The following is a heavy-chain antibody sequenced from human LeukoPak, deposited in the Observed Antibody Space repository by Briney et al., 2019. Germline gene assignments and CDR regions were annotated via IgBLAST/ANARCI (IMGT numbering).Heavy chain of an antibody. CDR1: GGTFSSYA. J-gene: IGHJ4*02. CDR2: IIPIFGTA. CDR3: ARSLYDILTGYPIGLFDY. Sequence: SVKVSCKASGGTFSSYAISWVRQAPGQGLEWMGGIIPIFGTANYAQKFQGRVTITADESTSTAYMELSSLRSEDTAVYYCARSLYDILTGYPIGLFDYWGQGTLVTVSS. V-gene: IGHV1-69*01. D-gene: IGHD3-9*01.